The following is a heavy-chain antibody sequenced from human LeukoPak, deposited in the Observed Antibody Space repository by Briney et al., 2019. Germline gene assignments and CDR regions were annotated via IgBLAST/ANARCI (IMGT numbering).Heavy chain of an antibody. D-gene: IGHD4-23*01. CDR1: GGSTSSSSYY. V-gene: IGHV4-39*01. Sequence: NPSETLSLTCTVSGGSTSSSSYYWGWIRQPPGKGLEWIGSINYSGSTYYNPSLKSRVNISIDTSENQFSLKLASVTAADTAVYYCARQIGAGRWSFDYWGQGTLVTVSS. J-gene: IGHJ4*02. CDR2: INYSGST. CDR3: ARQIGAGRWSFDY.